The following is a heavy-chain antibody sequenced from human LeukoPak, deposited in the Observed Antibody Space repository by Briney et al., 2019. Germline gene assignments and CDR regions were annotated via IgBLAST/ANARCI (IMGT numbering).Heavy chain of an antibody. V-gene: IGHV1-46*03. J-gene: IGHJ4*02. CDR3: VRGLSLQAAAGTSLFDY. Sequence: GASVKVSCKASGYTFTSYYMHWVRQAPGQGLEWVGIINPSGGSTSYAQKFQGRVTMTRDTSTSTVYMELSSLRSEDTAVYYCVRGLSLQAAAGTSLFDYWGQGTLVTVSS. CDR2: INPSGGST. CDR1: GYTFTSYY. D-gene: IGHD6-13*01.